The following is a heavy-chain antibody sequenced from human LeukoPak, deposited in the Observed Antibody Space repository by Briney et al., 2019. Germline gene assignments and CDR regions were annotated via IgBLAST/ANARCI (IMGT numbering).Heavy chain of an antibody. CDR1: GGSISSYY. CDR2: VYYSGST. Sequence: SETLSLTCTVSGGSISSYYWSWIRQPPGKGLEWIGYVYYSGSTNYNPSLKSRVTISVDTSKNQFSLKLSSVTAADTAVYYCARSGTVGAMPVWGQGTLVTVSS. CDR3: ARSGTVGAMPV. J-gene: IGHJ4*02. V-gene: IGHV4-59*08. D-gene: IGHD1-26*01.